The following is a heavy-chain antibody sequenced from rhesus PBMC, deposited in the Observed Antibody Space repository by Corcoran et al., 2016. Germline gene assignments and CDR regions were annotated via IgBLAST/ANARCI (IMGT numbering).Heavy chain of an antibody. CDR1: GGSISSSY. J-gene: IGHJ4*01. CDR2: IYGSGSST. Sequence: QLQLQESGPGLVKPSETLSVTCAVSGGSISSSYWSWIRQAPGKGLEWIGYIYGSGSSTNYHPSLQGRVTLSVDTSKTQLSLKLSSVTAADTAVYYCASGDEYSYYWGQGVLVTVSS. V-gene: IGHV4-169*02. D-gene: IGHD2-33*01. CDR3: ASGDEYSYY.